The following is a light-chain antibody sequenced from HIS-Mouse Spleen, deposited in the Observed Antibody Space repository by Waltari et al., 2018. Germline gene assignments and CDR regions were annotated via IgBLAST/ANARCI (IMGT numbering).Light chain of an antibody. V-gene: IGLV3-10*01. CDR3: YSTDSSGNHRV. CDR1: ALPKKY. CDR2: EES. Sequence: SYQLTQPPSVSVSPGQTARITCPEDALPKKYAYWYQQKSGQAPVLVIYEESKRPSGIPERFSGSSSGTMATLTISGAQVEDEADYYCYSTDSSGNHRVFGGGTKLTVL. J-gene: IGLJ2*01.